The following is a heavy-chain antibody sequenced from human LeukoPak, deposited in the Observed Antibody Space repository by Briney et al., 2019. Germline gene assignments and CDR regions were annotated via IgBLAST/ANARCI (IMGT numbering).Heavy chain of an antibody. CDR1: GFTVSSNY. V-gene: IGHV3-66*01. D-gene: IGHD6-19*01. J-gene: IGHJ3*02. Sequence: GGSLRLSCAASGFTVSSNYMSWVRQAPGKGLEWVSVIYSGGSTYYADSVKGRFTISRDGSKSIAYLQMNSLKTEDTAVYYCTRVPAVALGAFDIWGQGTMVTVSS. CDR2: IYSGGST. CDR3: TRVPAVALGAFDI.